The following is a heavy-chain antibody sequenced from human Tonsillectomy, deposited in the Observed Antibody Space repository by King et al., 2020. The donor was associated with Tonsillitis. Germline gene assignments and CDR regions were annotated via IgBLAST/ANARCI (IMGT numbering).Heavy chain of an antibody. D-gene: IGHD6-19*01. CDR2: IYHSGST. Sequence: QLQESGPGLVKPSGTLFLTCAVSGGAISSSNWGSWVRQPPGKGLGWVGEIYHSGSTKYNPPLKSRVTISVDKSKNQFSLKLSSVTAADTAVYYCARDGGSGWYGYWGQGTLVTVSS. CDR3: ARDGGSGWYGY. CDR1: GGAISSSNW. V-gene: IGHV4-4*02. J-gene: IGHJ4*02.